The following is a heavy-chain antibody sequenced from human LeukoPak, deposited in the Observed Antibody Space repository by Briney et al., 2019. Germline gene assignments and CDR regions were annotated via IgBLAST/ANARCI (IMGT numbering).Heavy chain of an antibody. CDR3: ARHAFPGPADY. D-gene: IGHD2-21*01. CDR1: GGSISSGGYY. J-gene: IGHJ4*02. V-gene: IGHV4-31*03. CDR2: IYYSGST. Sequence: PSETLSLTCTVSGGSISSGGYYWSWIRQHPGKGLEWIGYIYYSGSTYYNPSLKSRVTISVDTSKNQFSLKLSSVTAADTTVYYCARHAFPGPADYWGQGTLVTVSS.